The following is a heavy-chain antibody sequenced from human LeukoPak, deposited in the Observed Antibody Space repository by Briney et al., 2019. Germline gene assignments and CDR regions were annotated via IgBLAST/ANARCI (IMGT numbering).Heavy chain of an antibody. D-gene: IGHD4-23*01. J-gene: IGHJ4*02. CDR3: ARPLMGGGNSPFDS. CDR1: GFSFSSDW. V-gene: IGHV3-7*05. CDR2: IRRDGSQK. Sequence: GGSLRLSCAASGFSFSSDWMSWVRQAPGKGLGWVANIRRDGSQKYYVDSVKGRFTISRDNADNSLYLHMNSLRAEDTAVYYCARPLMGGGNSPFDSWGQGTLVTVSS.